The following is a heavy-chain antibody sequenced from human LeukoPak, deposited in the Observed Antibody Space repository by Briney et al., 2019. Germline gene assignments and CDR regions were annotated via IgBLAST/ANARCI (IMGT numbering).Heavy chain of an antibody. CDR3: ARGRGDYASPFDI. V-gene: IGHV1-2*02. D-gene: IGHD4-17*01. J-gene: IGHJ3*02. CDR1: GYTFTDSY. Sequence: ASVKVSCKASGYTFTDSYMHWVRQAPGQGLEWMGWLNPNSGGTNYAQKFQGRVIMTRDTSISTAYMELSRLRSDDTAVYYCARGRGDYASPFDIWGQGTMVTVSS. CDR2: LNPNSGGT.